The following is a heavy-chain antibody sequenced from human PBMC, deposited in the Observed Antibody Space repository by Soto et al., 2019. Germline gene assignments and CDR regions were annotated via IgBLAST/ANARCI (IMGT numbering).Heavy chain of an antibody. CDR2: INPSGGST. CDR3: PREGRITMTIDY. Sequence: QVQLVQSGAEVKKPGASVKVSCKASGYTFTSYYMHWVRQAPGQGLEWMGIINPSGGSTSYAQKFKGRVTMTRDTSTSTVYMELSSLRSEDTAVYYCPREGRITMTIDYWGQGPLVTVSS. J-gene: IGHJ4*02. V-gene: IGHV1-46*03. D-gene: IGHD3-22*01. CDR1: GYTFTSYY.